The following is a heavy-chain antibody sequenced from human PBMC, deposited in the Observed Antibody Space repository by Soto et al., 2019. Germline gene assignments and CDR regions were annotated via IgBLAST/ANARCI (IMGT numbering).Heavy chain of an antibody. CDR2: IKQDGSEK. V-gene: IGHV3-7*03. CDR1: GFSFSSYW. D-gene: IGHD6-13*01. Sequence: GGSLRLSCAASGFSFSSYWMTWVRQAPGKGLEWVANIKQDGSEKYHVDSVKGRFTISRDNAKNSLYLQMDSLRPEDTAVYYCARHPPSRWDFWGQGTLVTVSS. J-gene: IGHJ4*02. CDR3: ARHPPSRWDF.